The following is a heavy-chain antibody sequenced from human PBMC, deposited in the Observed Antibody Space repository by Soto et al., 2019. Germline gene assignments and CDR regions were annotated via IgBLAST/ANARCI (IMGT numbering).Heavy chain of an antibody. CDR2: SYQSGNT. CDR1: GVSISSHDW. D-gene: IGHD5-18*01. J-gene: IGHJ4*02. V-gene: IGHV4-4*02. CDR3: ATRDTGRVY. Sequence: QVQLQESGPGLVKPSGTLSLTCAVSGVSISSHDWWTWVRQPPGKGLEWIGESYQSGNTNYNSSLESRVTISLDKSKNQFSLQLSSVTVADTAVYYCATRDTGRVYWGQGTLVTVSS.